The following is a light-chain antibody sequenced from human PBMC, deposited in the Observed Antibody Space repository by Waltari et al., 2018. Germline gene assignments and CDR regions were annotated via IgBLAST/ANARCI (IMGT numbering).Light chain of an antibody. V-gene: IGKV1-39*01. Sequence: DILMTQSPSSLSASVGDRVTITCRASQNISNYLNWYQQKPGKAPKLLIYASSTLQSGVPSRFSGSGSETDFTLTISSLQPDDFATYSCQQSYSSLWTFGQGAKVEIK. J-gene: IGKJ1*01. CDR3: QQSYSSLWT. CDR2: ASS. CDR1: QNISNY.